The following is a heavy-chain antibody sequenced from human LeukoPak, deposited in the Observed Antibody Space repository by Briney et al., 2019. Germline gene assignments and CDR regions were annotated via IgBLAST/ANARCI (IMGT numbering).Heavy chain of an antibody. Sequence: ASVKVSCKASGYTFTSYGISWVRQAPGQGLEWMGWISAYNGNTNYAQKLQGRVTMTTDTSTSTAYMELRSLRSDDTAVYYCARNMRIQLWLPPYYYYGMDVRGQGTTVTVSS. CDR2: ISAYNGNT. CDR1: GYTFTSYG. V-gene: IGHV1-18*01. J-gene: IGHJ6*02. D-gene: IGHD5-18*01. CDR3: ARNMRIQLWLPPYYYYGMDV.